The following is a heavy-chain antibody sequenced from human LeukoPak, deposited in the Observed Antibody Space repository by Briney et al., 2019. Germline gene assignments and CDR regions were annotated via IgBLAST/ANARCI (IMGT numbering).Heavy chain of an antibody. Sequence: SVKVSCKASGGTFSSYAISWVRQAPGQGLEWMGGIIPIFGTANYAQKFQGRVTITAVESMSTAYMELSSLRSEDTAVYYCARDPIAVAGTYYYYYGMDVWGQGTTVTVSS. J-gene: IGHJ6*02. V-gene: IGHV1-69*13. CDR1: GGTFSSYA. D-gene: IGHD6-19*01. CDR3: ARDPIAVAGTYYYYYGMDV. CDR2: IIPIFGTA.